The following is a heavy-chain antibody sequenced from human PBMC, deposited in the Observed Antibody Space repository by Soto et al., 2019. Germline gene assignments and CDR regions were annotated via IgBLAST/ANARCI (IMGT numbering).Heavy chain of an antibody. CDR2: INPNSGGT. Sequence: QVQLEQSGTEVKKPGASVKVSCKASGYRFTGYNMHWVRQAPGQGLEWMGWINPNSGGTNYAQKFQGRVTMTRDLPSSTAYMELSRLRSDDTAVYYRAREVTMVRGARVYGMDVWGQGTTVTVSS. J-gene: IGHJ6*02. CDR3: AREVTMVRGARVYGMDV. CDR1: GYRFTGYN. V-gene: IGHV1-2*02. D-gene: IGHD3-10*01.